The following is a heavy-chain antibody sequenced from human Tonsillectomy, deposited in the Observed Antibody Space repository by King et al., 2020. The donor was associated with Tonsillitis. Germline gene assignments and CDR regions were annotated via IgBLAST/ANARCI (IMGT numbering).Heavy chain of an antibody. Sequence: QLQESGPGLVKPSETLSLTCTVSGGSISSSGYSWVWIRQPPGKGLEWIGSIYYSGSTYDNPSLKSRVTISVDTSKNQFSLKLSSVTAADTAVYYCATTTRTSHYYVYMDVWGKGTTVSVSS. CDR2: IYYSGST. V-gene: IGHV4-39*01. J-gene: IGHJ6*03. D-gene: IGHD1-1*01. CDR1: GGSISSSGYS. CDR3: ATTTRTSHYYVYMDV.